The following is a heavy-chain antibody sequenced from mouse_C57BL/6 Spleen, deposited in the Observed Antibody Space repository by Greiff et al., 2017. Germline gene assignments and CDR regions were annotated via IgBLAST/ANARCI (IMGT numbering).Heavy chain of an antibody. V-gene: IGHV5-9-1*02. J-gene: IGHJ2*01. CDR2: ISSGGDYI. CDR3: TRDRYYGSSQYYFDY. CDR1: GFTFSSYA. D-gene: IGHD1-1*01. Sequence: EVQVVESGEGLVKPGGSLKLSCAASGFTFSSYAMSWVRQTPEKRLEWVAYISSGGDYIYYADTVKGRFTISRDNARNTLYLQMSSLKSEDTAMYYCTRDRYYGSSQYYFDYWGQGTTLTVSS.